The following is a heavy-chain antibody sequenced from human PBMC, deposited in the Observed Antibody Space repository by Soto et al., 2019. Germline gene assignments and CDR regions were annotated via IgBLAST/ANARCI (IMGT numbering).Heavy chain of an antibody. CDR1: GFTFSSYA. V-gene: IGHV3-23*01. J-gene: IGHJ4*02. CDR3: AKSSGGLRVEVAGRAFDY. Sequence: PGGSLRLSCAASGFTFSSYAMSWVRQAPGKGLEWVSAISGSGGSTYYADSVKGRFTISRDNSKNTIYLQMNSLRADDTAVYYCAKSSGGLRVEVAGRAFDYWGQGTLVTVSS. CDR2: ISGSGGST. D-gene: IGHD6-19*01.